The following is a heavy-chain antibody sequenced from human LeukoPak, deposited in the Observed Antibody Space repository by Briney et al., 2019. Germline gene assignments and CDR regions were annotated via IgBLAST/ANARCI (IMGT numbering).Heavy chain of an antibody. J-gene: IGHJ4*02. V-gene: IGHV1-2*06. CDR3: ARVWYYYDSSGYPPAHYFDY. CDR1: GYTFTGYY. CDR2: ISPNSGGT. D-gene: IGHD3-22*01. Sequence: GASVKVSCKASGYTFTGYYMHWVRQAPGQGLEWMGRISPNSGGTNYAQKFQGRVTMTRDTSISTAYMELSRLRSDDTAVYYCARVWYYYDSSGYPPAHYFDYWGQGTLVTVSS.